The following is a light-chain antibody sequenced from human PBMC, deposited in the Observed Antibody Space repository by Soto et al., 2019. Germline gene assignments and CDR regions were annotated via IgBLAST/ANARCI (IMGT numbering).Light chain of an antibody. J-gene: IGKJ2*01. Sequence: DIQMTQSPSTLSASVGDRVTITCRASQTVSNWLAWYQQRPGKAPNLLIYKASTLQSGVSSRFSGSGYGTEFTLTIDGLQPDDFATYYCQHYSTYPYTFGQGTKLEIK. CDR3: QHYSTYPYT. CDR1: QTVSNW. V-gene: IGKV1-5*03. CDR2: KAS.